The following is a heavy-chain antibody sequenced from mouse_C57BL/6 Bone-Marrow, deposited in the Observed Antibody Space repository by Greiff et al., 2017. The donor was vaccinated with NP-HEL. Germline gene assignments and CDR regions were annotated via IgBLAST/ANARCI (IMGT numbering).Heavy chain of an antibody. J-gene: IGHJ3*01. Sequence: QVQLKQPGAELVKPGASVKLSCKASGYTFTSYWMHWVKQRPGRGLEWIGRIDPNSGGTKYNEKFKSKATLTVDKPSSTAYMQLSSLTSEDSAVYYCARTECGNYGFWFAYWGQGTLVTVSA. V-gene: IGHV1-72*01. CDR1: GYTFTSYW. D-gene: IGHD2-10*02. CDR2: IDPNSGGT. CDR3: ARTECGNYGFWFAY.